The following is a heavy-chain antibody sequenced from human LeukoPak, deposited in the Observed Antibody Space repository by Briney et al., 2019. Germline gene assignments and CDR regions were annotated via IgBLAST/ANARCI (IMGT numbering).Heavy chain of an antibody. CDR3: ARALGAAAAIDS. CDR2: IYDSGST. V-gene: IGHV4-59*01. Sequence: SETLSLTCTVSGGSISNYFWSWIRQPPGKGLEWIGYIYDSGSTNYNPSLKRRVTISVDTSKNQFSLKLSSVTAADTAVYYCARALGAAAAIDSWGQGTLVTVSS. CDR1: GGSISNYF. D-gene: IGHD3-16*01. J-gene: IGHJ4*02.